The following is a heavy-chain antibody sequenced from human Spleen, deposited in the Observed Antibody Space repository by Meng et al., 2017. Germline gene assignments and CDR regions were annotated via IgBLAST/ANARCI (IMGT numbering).Heavy chain of an antibody. CDR3: ARVHSSGSHFYYYFGMDV. D-gene: IGHD6-19*01. CDR1: GYSFTSYG. Sequence: ASVKVSCKASGYSFTSYGVSWVRQAPGQGLEGVGWISAYTGHTDYTQKWQGRVTMTTDTATSTAYMEVRSLRSDDTAVYYCARVHSSGSHFYYYFGMDVWGQGTMVTVSS. J-gene: IGHJ6*02. V-gene: IGHV1-18*01. CDR2: ISAYTGHT.